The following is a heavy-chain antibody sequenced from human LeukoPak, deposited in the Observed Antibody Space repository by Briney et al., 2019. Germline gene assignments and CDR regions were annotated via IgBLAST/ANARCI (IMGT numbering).Heavy chain of an antibody. CDR2: IKEDGSEK. J-gene: IGHJ5*02. D-gene: IGHD1/OR15-1a*01. Sequence: GGSLRLSCTTSGFTFSSYWMSWVRQAPGKGLEWLGNIKEDGSEKYDVDSEKGRFTISRDNAKNSLYLQMNSLRVEDTAIHYCARGTRVGTPYNWFDPWGQGTLVTVSS. CDR1: GFTFSSYW. V-gene: IGHV3-7*01. CDR3: ARGTRVGTPYNWFDP.